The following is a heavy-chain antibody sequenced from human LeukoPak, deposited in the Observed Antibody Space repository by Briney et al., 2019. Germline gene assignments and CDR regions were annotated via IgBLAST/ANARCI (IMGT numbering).Heavy chain of an antibody. CDR1: GYTFTSYG. D-gene: IGHD3-22*01. V-gene: IGHV1-69*04. CDR2: IIPILGIA. J-gene: IGHJ4*02. CDR3: ARRYYYDSSGYYYSGEFDY. Sequence: GASVKVSCKASGYTFTSYGISWVRQAPGQGLEWMGRIIPILGIANYAQKFQGRVTITADKSTSTAYMELSSLRSEDTAVYYCARRYYYDSSGYYYSGEFDYWGQGTLVTVSS.